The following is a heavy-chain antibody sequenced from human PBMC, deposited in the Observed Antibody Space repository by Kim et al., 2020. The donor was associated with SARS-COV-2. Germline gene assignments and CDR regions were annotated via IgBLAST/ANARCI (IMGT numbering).Heavy chain of an antibody. CDR1: SRSFSVYY. J-gene: IGHJ4*02. V-gene: IGHV4-34*01. CDR3: ARRQTVRALEY. Sequence: SETLSLTCALKSRSFSVYYWTWIRQSPGSGLEWIGKINQYGDINYNPSLQNRVTISLDTSKNHFSLQLTSVTAADTAVYYCARRQTVRALEYWGQGTRVTVSS. D-gene: IGHD3-3*01. CDR2: INQYGDI.